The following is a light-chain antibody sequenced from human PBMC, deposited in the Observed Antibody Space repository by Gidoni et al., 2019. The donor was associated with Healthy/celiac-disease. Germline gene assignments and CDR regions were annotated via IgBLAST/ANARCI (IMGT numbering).Light chain of an antibody. CDR3: QQYNNWPPMYT. V-gene: IGKV3-15*01. J-gene: IGKJ2*01. CDR1: QSVSSN. Sequence: EIVMTQSPPTLSVSPGERATLSCRASQSVSSNLAWYQQKPGKDPRLLMYGASTRATGIPARFSGSGSGTEFTLTISSMQSEDFAVYYCQQYNNWPPMYTCGQGTKLESK. CDR2: GAS.